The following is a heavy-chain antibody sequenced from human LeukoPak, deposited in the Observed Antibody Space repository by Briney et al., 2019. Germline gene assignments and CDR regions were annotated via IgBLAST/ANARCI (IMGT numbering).Heavy chain of an antibody. Sequence: GGSLRLSCAASGFTFSSYAMSWVRQAPGKGLEWVSAISGSGGSTYYADSVKGRFTISRDNSKNTLYLQMNSLRAEDTAVYYCAKDGGYYDSSGYYFDYWGQGTLVTVSS. CDR2: ISGSGGST. V-gene: IGHV3-23*01. D-gene: IGHD3-22*01. J-gene: IGHJ4*02. CDR3: AKDGGYYDSSGYYFDY. CDR1: GFTFSSYA.